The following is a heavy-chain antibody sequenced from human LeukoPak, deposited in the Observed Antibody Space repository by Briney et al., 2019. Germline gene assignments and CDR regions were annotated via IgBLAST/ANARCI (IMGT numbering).Heavy chain of an antibody. CDR2: MNPNSGNT. Sequence: ASVTVSCKASGYTFTSYDINWVRQATGQGLEWMGWMNPNSGNTGYAQKFQGRVTMTRNTSISTAYMELSSLRSEDTAVYYCARNVREIVVVPAAERCYYYYYMDVWGKGTTVTVSS. D-gene: IGHD2-2*01. CDR3: ARNVREIVVVPAAERCYYYYYMDV. J-gene: IGHJ6*03. V-gene: IGHV1-8*01. CDR1: GYTFTSYD.